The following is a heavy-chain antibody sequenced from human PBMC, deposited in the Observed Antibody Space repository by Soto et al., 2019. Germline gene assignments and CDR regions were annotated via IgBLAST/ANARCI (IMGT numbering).Heavy chain of an antibody. J-gene: IGHJ3*02. CDR3: ARRSTVMGAFDI. D-gene: IGHD4-17*01. V-gene: IGHV3-30-3*01. CDR2: ISYDGSNK. Sequence: GGSLRLSCAASGFTFSSYAMHWVRQAPGKGLDWVAVISYDGSNKFYADSVKGRFTISRDNSKNTLYLQINSLRAEDTAFYYRARRSTVMGAFDIWGQGTMVTVSS. CDR1: GFTFSSYA.